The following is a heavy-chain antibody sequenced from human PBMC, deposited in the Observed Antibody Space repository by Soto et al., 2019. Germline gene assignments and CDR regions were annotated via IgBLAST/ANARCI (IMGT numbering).Heavy chain of an antibody. CDR1: GFTFSSYS. J-gene: IGHJ4*02. Sequence: EVQLVESGGGLVQPGGSLRLSCAASGFTFSSYSMNWVRQAPGKGLEWVSYISSSSSTIYYAVPVKGRFTISRDTAKQSLYLQMNSLRDEDTAVYYCARHGTVVLPARGDYFDYWGQGTLVTVSS. CDR2: ISSSSSTI. D-gene: IGHD2-2*01. CDR3: ARHGTVVLPARGDYFDY. V-gene: IGHV3-48*02.